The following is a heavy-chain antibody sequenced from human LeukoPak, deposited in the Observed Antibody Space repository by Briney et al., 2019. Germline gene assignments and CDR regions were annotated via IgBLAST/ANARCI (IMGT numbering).Heavy chain of an antibody. CDR1: EFTFSNYW. CDR3: ARGFTIFGVVNDGFDI. D-gene: IGHD3-3*01. Sequence: PGGFLRLSCAASEFTFSNYWMHWVRQAPGKGLVLVSRINSDGSSTSYADSVKGRFTISRDNAKNTLYLQMNSLRVEDTAVYYCARGFTIFGVVNDGFDIWGQGTTVTVSS. V-gene: IGHV3-74*01. J-gene: IGHJ3*02. CDR2: INSDGSST.